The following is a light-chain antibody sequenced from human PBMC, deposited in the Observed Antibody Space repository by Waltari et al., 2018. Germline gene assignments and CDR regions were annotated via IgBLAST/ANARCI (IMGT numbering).Light chain of an antibody. CDR2: GAS. CDR3: QQYGGSPLWT. Sequence: QVPKMLIDGASNRAPGIPDRFSGRGSGTDYTLTIRRLEPEDFAMYYCQQYGGSPLWTFGQGTKVEIK. J-gene: IGKJ1*01. V-gene: IGKV3-20*01.